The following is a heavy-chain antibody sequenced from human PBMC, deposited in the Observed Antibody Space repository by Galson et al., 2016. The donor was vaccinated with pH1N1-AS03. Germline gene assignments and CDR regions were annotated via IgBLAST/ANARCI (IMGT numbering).Heavy chain of an antibody. Sequence: QSGAEVKKPGESLRISCKAYGDSFTGYWINWVRQMPGKGLEWMGRIDLSDSYTNYSPSFQGHVTISADKSIATAYLQWNSLKASDAALYYCASYGSGSSPFDYWGQGTLVTVSS. D-gene: IGHD3-10*01. J-gene: IGHJ4*02. CDR2: IDLSDSYT. V-gene: IGHV5-10-1*01. CDR3: ASYGSGSSPFDY. CDR1: GDSFTGYW.